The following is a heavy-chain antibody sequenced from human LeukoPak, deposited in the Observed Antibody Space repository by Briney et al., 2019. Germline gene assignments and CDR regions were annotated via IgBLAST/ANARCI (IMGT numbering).Heavy chain of an antibody. J-gene: IGHJ4*02. CDR2: IKQDGSEK. V-gene: IGHV3-7*05. CDR3: AREGLATIYYFAY. Sequence: GGSLRLFCAASGFTLSSYWMSWVRQAPGKGPEWVANIKQDGSEKYYVNSVKGRFTISRDNAKNSLYLQMNGLRAEDTAVYYFAREGLATIYYFAYWGQGTLVTVSS. CDR1: GFTLSSYW. D-gene: IGHD5-24*01.